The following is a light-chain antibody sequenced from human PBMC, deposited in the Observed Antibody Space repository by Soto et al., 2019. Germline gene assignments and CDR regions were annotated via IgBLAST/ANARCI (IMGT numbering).Light chain of an antibody. CDR3: SSYAGNSNYV. CDR1: SSDVGAYKF. V-gene: IGLV2-8*01. Sequence: QSALSQPPSASWSPGHSVTISCTGTSSDVGAYKFVSWYQQNPGKAPKLIIYDVTKRPTGVPDRFSGSKSGNTASLTVSGLQAEDEADYYRSSYAGNSNYVFGSGTKVTVL. J-gene: IGLJ1*01. CDR2: DVT.